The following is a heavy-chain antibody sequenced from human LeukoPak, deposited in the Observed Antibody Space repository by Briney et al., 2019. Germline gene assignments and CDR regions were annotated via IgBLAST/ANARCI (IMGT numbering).Heavy chain of an antibody. V-gene: IGHV3-21*01. CDR3: ARGIGWSASHDAFDI. CDR2: ISSSSSYI. Sequence: TGGSLRLSCAASGFTFSSYSMNWVRQAPGKGLGWVSSISSSSSYIYYADSVKGRFTISRDNAKNSLYLQMNSLRAEDTAVYYCARGIGWSASHDAFDIWGQGTMVTVSS. J-gene: IGHJ3*02. D-gene: IGHD2-21*01. CDR1: GFTFSSYS.